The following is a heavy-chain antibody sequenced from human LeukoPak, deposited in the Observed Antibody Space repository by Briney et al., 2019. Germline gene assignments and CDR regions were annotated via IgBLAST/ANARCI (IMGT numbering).Heavy chain of an antibody. V-gene: IGHV3-11*01. D-gene: IGHD3-22*01. CDR2: ISSSGSTI. CDR3: ARDILNYYDSSGYYYGGNAFDI. CDR1: GFTFSDYY. Sequence: GGSLGLSCAASGFTFSDYYMSWIRQAPGKGLEWLSYISSSGSTIHYADSVKGRFTISRDNAKNSLYLQMNSLRAEDTAVYYCARDILNYYDSSGYYYGGNAFDIWGQGTMVTVSS. J-gene: IGHJ3*02.